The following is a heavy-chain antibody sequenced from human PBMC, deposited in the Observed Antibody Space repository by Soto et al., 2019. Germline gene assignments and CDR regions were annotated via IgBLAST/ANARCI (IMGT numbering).Heavy chain of an antibody. D-gene: IGHD3-10*01. Sequence: QVQLVESGGGVVQPGRSLRLSCTASGFTFSSYAMHWVRQAPGKGLEWVAVISYDGSNKYYADSVKGRFTISRDNSKNTLFLQMNSLRAEDTAVYYCASPDYGSGSYPDYWGQGTLVTVSS. J-gene: IGHJ4*02. CDR1: GFTFSSYA. CDR3: ASPDYGSGSYPDY. V-gene: IGHV3-30-3*01. CDR2: ISYDGSNK.